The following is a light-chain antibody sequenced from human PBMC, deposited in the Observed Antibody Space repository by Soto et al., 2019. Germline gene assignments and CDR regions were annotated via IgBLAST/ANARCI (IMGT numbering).Light chain of an antibody. CDR2: DVV. V-gene: IGLV2-11*01. Sequence: QSALTQPRSVSGSPGQSVTISCTGTSSDVGGYNYVSWYQQHPGKAPKLIIYDVVKRPSGVPDHFSGSKSGNTASLTISGLQAEEEADYYCCSYAGNYLYVFGTGTKLTVL. J-gene: IGLJ1*01. CDR3: CSYAGNYLYV. CDR1: SSDVGGYNY.